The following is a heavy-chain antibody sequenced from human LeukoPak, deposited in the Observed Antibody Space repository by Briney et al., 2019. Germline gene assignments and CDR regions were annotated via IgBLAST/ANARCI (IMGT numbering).Heavy chain of an antibody. D-gene: IGHD1-26*01. CDR2: INPTGGGT. CDR1: GYTFTGYH. Sequence: ASVKVSCKASGYTFTGYHIHWVRQAPGQGLEWLGWINPTGGGTNYAQKFRGRVTMTRDTSISTAYMDLSRLTSDDTAMYYCARDLKGATDYWGQGTLVTVSS. V-gene: IGHV1-2*02. CDR3: ARDLKGATDY. J-gene: IGHJ4*02.